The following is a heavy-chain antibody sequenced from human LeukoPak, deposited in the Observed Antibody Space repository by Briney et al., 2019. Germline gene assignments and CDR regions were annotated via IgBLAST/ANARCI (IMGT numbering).Heavy chain of an antibody. J-gene: IGHJ4*02. D-gene: IGHD2-8*01. Sequence: GGSLRLSRAASGFIFSDYYMSWMRQTPGKGLEWVAYISSSGTTMDYAKSVKGRFTISSDNAKDSLYLQMNSLEAEDTAVYYCAKGHTYGMIWGQGTLVSVSS. V-gene: IGHV3-11*01. CDR2: ISSSGTTM. CDR1: GFIFSDYY. CDR3: AKGHTYGMI.